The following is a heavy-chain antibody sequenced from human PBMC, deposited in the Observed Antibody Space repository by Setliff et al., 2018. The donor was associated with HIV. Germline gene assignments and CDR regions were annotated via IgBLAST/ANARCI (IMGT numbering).Heavy chain of an antibody. CDR1: GGSISSYY. CDR2: IYYSGST. V-gene: IGHV4-59*01. Sequence: PSETLSLTCTVSGGSISSYYWSWIRQPPGKGLEWIGYIYYSGSTNHNPSLKSRVTISVDTSKNQFSLKLSSVTAADTAVYYCARGVGEYYNFWSGYPAWYFDLWGRGTLVTVSS. CDR3: ARGVGEYYNFWSGYPAWYFDL. J-gene: IGHJ2*01. D-gene: IGHD3-3*01.